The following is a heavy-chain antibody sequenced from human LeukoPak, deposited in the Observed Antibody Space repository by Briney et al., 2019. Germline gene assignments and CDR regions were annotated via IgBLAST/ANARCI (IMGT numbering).Heavy chain of an antibody. CDR1: GGSIDRSSYY. V-gene: IGHV4-39*01. CDR3: ARVRGPDGWFAP. Sequence: SETLSLTCIVSGGSIDRSSYYWGWFRQPPGKGREWIGSIYYSGNIYYNSSLKSRIAISVDTTKNLLALNLSSVTAADTAVYYCARVRGPDGWFAPWGQGTLVTVSS. CDR2: IYYSGNI. J-gene: IGHJ5*02.